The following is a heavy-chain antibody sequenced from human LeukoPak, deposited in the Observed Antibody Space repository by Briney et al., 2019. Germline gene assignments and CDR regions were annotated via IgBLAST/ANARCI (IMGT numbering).Heavy chain of an antibody. Sequence: GGSLRLSCVASGFTFSSYWMHWVRPAPGKGLVWVSRINSGGSSTCYSDSVQGRFTISRDNPKNKLHLQMNSLRAEDTAVYYCAKDYGGNSMYYYYYMDVWGEGATVTVCS. J-gene: IGHJ6*03. CDR3: AKDYGGNSMYYYYYMDV. CDR2: INSGGSST. V-gene: IGHV3-74*01. D-gene: IGHD4-23*01. CDR1: GFTFSSYW.